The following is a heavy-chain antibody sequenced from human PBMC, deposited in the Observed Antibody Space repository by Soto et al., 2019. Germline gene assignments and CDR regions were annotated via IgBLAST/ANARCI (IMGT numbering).Heavy chain of an antibody. D-gene: IGHD5-18*01. CDR1: GFTFGTYA. V-gene: IGHV3-23*01. Sequence: GSLRLSCAASGFTFGTYAMNWVRQAPGKGLEWVSGITGSGGSTYYADSVKGRFTISRDNSENTLYLQMNSLRGDDTAVYYCAKDRSVDTRDWFDPWGQGTLVTVSS. CDR3: AKDRSVDTRDWFDP. J-gene: IGHJ5*02. CDR2: ITGSGGST.